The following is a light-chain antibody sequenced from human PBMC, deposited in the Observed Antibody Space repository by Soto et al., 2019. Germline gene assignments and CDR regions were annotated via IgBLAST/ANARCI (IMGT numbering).Light chain of an antibody. CDR3: QQYGSSPT. CDR2: GAS. Sequence: EIVLTQSPGTLSLSPGERATLSCRASQSVSSSYLAWYQQKPGQAPRLLIYGASIRATGIPHMFSGSGSGTDFTLTISRLEPEDFAVYYCQQYGSSPTFGQGTKLEIK. V-gene: IGKV3-20*01. J-gene: IGKJ2*01. CDR1: QSVSSSY.